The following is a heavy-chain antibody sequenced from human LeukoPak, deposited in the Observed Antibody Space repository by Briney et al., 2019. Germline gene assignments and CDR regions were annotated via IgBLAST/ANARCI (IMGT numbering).Heavy chain of an antibody. J-gene: IGHJ5*02. D-gene: IGHD2-15*01. CDR3: ARSQQDRVVVAAIVWFDP. Sequence: SETLSLTCTVSGGSISSSSYYWGWIRQPPGKELEWIGSIYYSGSTYYNPSLKSRVTISVDTSKNQFSLKLSSVTAADTAVYYCARSQQDRVVVAAIVWFDPWGQGTLVTVSS. CDR2: IYYSGST. CDR1: GGSISSSSYY. V-gene: IGHV4-39*01.